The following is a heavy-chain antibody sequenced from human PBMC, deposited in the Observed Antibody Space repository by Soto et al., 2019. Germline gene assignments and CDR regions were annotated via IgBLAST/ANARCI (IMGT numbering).Heavy chain of an antibody. Sequence: QLHLVQSGAVVKKPGASVTVSCSASGYPVTAYYMHWVRQAPGRGLEWMGGINPATGAAKYTRTFLGRVTLTRDTSTSTVFMELSGLTSEDTAVFYRAGGGGVGVAGSAAFDMWGQGTLVTVSS. V-gene: IGHV1-2*02. CDR2: INPATGAA. J-gene: IGHJ3*02. D-gene: IGHD3-3*01. CDR1: GYPVTAYY. CDR3: AGGGGVGVAGSAAFDM.